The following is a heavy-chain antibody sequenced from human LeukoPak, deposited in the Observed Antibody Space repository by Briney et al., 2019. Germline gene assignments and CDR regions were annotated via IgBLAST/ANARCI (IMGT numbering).Heavy chain of an antibody. CDR2: INPNSGDT. J-gene: IGHJ3*02. D-gene: IGHD4-17*01. CDR3: TRDRGTTYASDI. V-gene: IGHV1-2*06. CDR1: GYTFTDYY. Sequence: ASVKVSCKASGYTFTDYYMHWVRQAPEQGLEWMGRINPNSGDTNYAQKFQGRVTMTRDTSIKIAYMELRRLRSDDTAMYYCTRDRGTTYASDIWGRGTMVTVSS.